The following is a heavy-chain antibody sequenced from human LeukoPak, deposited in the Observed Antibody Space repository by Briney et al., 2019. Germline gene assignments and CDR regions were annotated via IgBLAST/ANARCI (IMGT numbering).Heavy chain of an antibody. CDR3: AGGRGGGDFDY. Sequence: GGSLRLSYAASGFTFSSYAMSWVRQAPGKGLEWVSGITGNGGSTYYADSVKGRFTISRDNSKNTLYLQMNSLRAEDTAVYYCAGGRGGGDFDYWGQGTLVTVSS. V-gene: IGHV3-23*01. J-gene: IGHJ4*02. D-gene: IGHD3-10*01. CDR2: ITGNGGST. CDR1: GFTFSSYA.